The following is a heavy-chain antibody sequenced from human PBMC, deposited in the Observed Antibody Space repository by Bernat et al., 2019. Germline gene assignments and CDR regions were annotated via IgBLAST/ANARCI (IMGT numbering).Heavy chain of an antibody. V-gene: IGHV3-30*01. CDR3: AGDVRGCRGGSCYSVGGDY. CDR2: ISYDGSNK. CDR1: GFTFSSYA. J-gene: IGHJ4*02. Sequence: QVQLVESGGGVVQPGRSLRLSCAASGFTFSSYAMHWVRQAPGKGLEWVAVISYDGSNKYYADSVKGRFTISRDNSKNTLYLQMNSLRAEDTAVYYCAGDVRGCRGGSCYSVGGDYWGQGTLVTVSS. D-gene: IGHD2-15*01.